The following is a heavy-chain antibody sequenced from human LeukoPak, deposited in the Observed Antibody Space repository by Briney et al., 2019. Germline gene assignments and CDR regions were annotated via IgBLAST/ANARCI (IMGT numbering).Heavy chain of an antibody. Sequence: GGSLRLSCAASGFTFSDYYMSWIRQAPGKGLEWVSNISSSGSNIYYADSVKGRFTISRDNAKNSLYLQMNSLRAEDTAIYYCARAMDSYYYYYIDVWGKGTTVTVSS. CDR1: GFTFSDYY. D-gene: IGHD3-10*01. CDR2: ISSSGSNI. CDR3: ARAMDSYYYYYIDV. V-gene: IGHV3-11*04. J-gene: IGHJ6*03.